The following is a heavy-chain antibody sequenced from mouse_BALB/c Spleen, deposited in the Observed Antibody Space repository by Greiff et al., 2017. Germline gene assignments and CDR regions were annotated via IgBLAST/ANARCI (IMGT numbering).Heavy chain of an antibody. CDR2: IDTSDSYT. Sequence: VQLQQPGAELVMPGASVKMSCKASGYTFTDYWMHWVKQRPGQGLEWIGAIDTSDSYTSYNQKFKGKATLTVEESSSTAYMQLSSLTSEDSAVYYCARSGYGNYLFAYWGQGTLVTVSA. CDR3: ARSGYGNYLFAY. D-gene: IGHD2-1*01. V-gene: IGHV1-69*01. CDR1: GYTFTDYW. J-gene: IGHJ3*01.